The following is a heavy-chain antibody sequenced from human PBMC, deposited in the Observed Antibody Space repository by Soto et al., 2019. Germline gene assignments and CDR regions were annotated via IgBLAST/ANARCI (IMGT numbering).Heavy chain of an antibody. V-gene: IGHV3-21*01. CDR3: AREYCSSTSCYYNYYYYYGMDV. CDR2: ISSSSSYI. Sequence: SLRLSCAASGFTFSSYSMNWVRQAPGKGLEWVSSISSSSSYIYYADSVKGRFTISRDNAKNSLYLQMNSLRAEDTAVYYCAREYCSSTSCYYNYYYYYGMDVWGQGTTVTVSS. CDR1: GFTFSSYS. J-gene: IGHJ6*02. D-gene: IGHD2-2*01.